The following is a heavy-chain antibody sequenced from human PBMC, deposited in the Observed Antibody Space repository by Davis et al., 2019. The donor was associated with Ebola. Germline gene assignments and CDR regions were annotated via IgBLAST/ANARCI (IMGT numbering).Heavy chain of an antibody. CDR2: LSGSGGLS. CDR3: ARGGETVTGTASHGMDV. D-gene: IGHD1-14*01. J-gene: IGHJ6*02. V-gene: IGHV3-23*01. CDR1: GFTFSNYD. Sequence: GGSLRLSCAASGFTFSNYDMSWVRQAPGKGLDWVSALSGSGGLSYYADSVRGRFTISRDNSKNTQYLQMDSLTAEDTAIYYCARGGETVTGTASHGMDVWGQGTTVTVSS.